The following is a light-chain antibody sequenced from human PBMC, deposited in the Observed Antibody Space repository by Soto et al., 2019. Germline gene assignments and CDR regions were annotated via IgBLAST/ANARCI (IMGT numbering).Light chain of an antibody. CDR3: QQRSNWPPIT. V-gene: IGKV3-11*01. J-gene: IGKJ5*01. Sequence: EIVLTQSPATLSLSPGERATLSCRASQSVSSYLAWYQQKPGQAPRLLIYDASNRATGIPARFSGGGSGTDFTLTISSLEPEDFAVYYCQQRSNWPPITFGQGTRLEN. CDR1: QSVSSY. CDR2: DAS.